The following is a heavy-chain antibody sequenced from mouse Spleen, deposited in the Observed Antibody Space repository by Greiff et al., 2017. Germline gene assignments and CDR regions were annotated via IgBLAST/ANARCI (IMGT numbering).Heavy chain of an antibody. V-gene: IGHV1-47*01. CDR1: GYTFTTYP. CDR2: FHPYNDDT. CDR3: ARRNHYGSSTWFAY. J-gene: IGHJ3*01. D-gene: IGHD1-1*01. Sequence: VQLQQSGAELVKPGASVKMSCTASGYTFTTYPIEWVKQNHGKSLEWIGNFHPYNDDTKYNEKFKGKSTFTVEKSSSTVYLELSRLTSDDAAVYYCARRNHYGSSTWFAYWGQGTLVTVSA.